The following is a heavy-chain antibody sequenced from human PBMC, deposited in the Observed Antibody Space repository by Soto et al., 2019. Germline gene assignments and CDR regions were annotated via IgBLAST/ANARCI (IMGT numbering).Heavy chain of an antibody. CDR3: ARVRSSGYYYYVMDV. CDR1: GGSISSGDYY. Sequence: QVQLQESGPGLVKPSQTLSLTCTVSGGSISSGDYYWSWIRQPPGKGLEWIGYISYSGSTYYNPSLKSRLTISVDTSKTQFSLKLSSVTAADTAVYYCARVRSSGYYYYVMDVWGLGTTVTVSS. CDR2: ISYSGST. J-gene: IGHJ6*02. V-gene: IGHV4-30-4*01.